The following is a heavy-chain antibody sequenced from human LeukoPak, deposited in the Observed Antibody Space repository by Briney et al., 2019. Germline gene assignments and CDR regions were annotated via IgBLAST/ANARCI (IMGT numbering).Heavy chain of an antibody. D-gene: IGHD3-22*01. V-gene: IGHV3-21*01. CDR3: ARGRDTNYYDSSGYQDY. CDR2: ISSSSSYI. Sequence: GGSLRLSCAASGFTFSPYTMNWVRQAPGKGLEWASSISSSSSYIYYADSVKGRFTISRDNAKNSLYLQMSSLRAEDTAVYYCARGRDTNYYDSSGYQDYWGQGTLVTVSS. CDR1: GFTFSPYT. J-gene: IGHJ4*02.